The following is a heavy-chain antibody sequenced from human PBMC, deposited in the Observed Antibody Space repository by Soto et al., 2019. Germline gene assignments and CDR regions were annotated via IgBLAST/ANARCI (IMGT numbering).Heavy chain of an antibody. Sequence: ASVKVSCKASGYTFTSYDINWVRQATGQGLEWMGWMNPNSGNTDYAQKLQGRVTMTTDTSTSTAYMELRSLRSDDTAVYYCARVQGYDFWSGYRPIDYYYMDVWGKGTTVTVSS. CDR2: MNPNSGNT. CDR1: GYTFTSYD. V-gene: IGHV1-8*01. CDR3: ARVQGYDFWSGYRPIDYYYMDV. D-gene: IGHD3-3*01. J-gene: IGHJ6*03.